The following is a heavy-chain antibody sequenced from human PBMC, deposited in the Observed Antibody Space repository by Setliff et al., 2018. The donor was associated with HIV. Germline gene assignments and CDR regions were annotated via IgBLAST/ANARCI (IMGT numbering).Heavy chain of an antibody. Sequence: GESLKISCAASGFSFRSYAVSWVRQAPGKGLAWVGFIRSKAYGGTTEYAASVKDRFTVSRDDSKSIACLQINSLKTEDTAVYYCTRDKGYAFDIWGQGTMVTVSS. CDR1: GFSFRSYA. CDR2: IRSKAYGGTT. V-gene: IGHV3-49*04. J-gene: IGHJ3*02. CDR3: TRDKGYAFDI. D-gene: IGHD5-18*01.